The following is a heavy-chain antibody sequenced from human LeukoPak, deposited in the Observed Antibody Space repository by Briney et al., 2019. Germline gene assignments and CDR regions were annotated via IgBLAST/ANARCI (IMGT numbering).Heavy chain of an antibody. J-gene: IGHJ4*02. CDR3: ARVPILDYYDSSGYSPSGFDY. V-gene: IGHV4-4*02. CDR2: IYHSGCT. D-gene: IGHD3-22*01. CDR1: AGSISSSNW. Sequence: SGTLSLTCAVSAGSISSSNWWSWVRQPPGKGLEWIGEIYHSGCTNYNPSLKSRVTISVDKSKNQFSLKLSSVTAADTAVYYCARVPILDYYDSSGYSPSGFDYWGQGTLVTVSS.